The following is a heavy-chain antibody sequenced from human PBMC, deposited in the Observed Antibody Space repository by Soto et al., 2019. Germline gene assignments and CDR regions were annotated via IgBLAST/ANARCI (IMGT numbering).Heavy chain of an antibody. J-gene: IGHJ4*02. Sequence: SETLSLTCTVSGGSISSGDYYWSWIRQVPKKGLEWIGYIYYSGSTYYNPSLKSRVAMSVDTSKNQFSLKLSSVTAADTAIYYCAREGRLATAGRFDYRGQGTLVTVSS. CDR3: AREGRLATAGRFDY. CDR1: GGSISSGDYY. V-gene: IGHV4-31*03. D-gene: IGHD6-13*01. CDR2: IYYSGST.